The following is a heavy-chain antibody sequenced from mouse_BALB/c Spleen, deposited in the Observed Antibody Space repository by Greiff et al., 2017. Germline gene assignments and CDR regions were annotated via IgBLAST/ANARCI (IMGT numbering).Heavy chain of an antibody. V-gene: IGHV5-4*02. CDR2: ISDGGSYT. CDR3: ARDGNWAHFDY. J-gene: IGHJ2*01. D-gene: IGHD4-1*01. CDR1: GFTFSDYY. Sequence: EVKLVESGGGLVKPGGSLKLSCAASGFTFSDYYMYWVRQTPEKRLEWVATISDGGSYTYYPDSVKGRFTISRDNAKNNLYLQMSSLKSEDTAMYYCARDGNWAHFDYWGQGTTLTVSS.